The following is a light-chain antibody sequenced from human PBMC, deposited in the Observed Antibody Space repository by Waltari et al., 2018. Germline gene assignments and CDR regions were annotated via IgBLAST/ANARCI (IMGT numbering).Light chain of an antibody. V-gene: IGKV2-28*01. J-gene: IGKJ1*01. CDR2: LGS. CDR1: QGLLYSNGNNY. CDR3: MQTLQTPKT. Sequence: EIVMTQSPLSLPVTPGEPASISCRFSQGLLYSNGNNYLDWYLQKPGQSPQLLIYLGSNRASGVPDRSSGSGSGTDFTMKISRVEAEDVGSYYCMQTLQTPKTFGQGTKVEIK.